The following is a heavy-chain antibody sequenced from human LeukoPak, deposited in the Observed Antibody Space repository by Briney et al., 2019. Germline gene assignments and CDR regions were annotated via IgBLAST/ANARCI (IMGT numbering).Heavy chain of an antibody. Sequence: GGSLRLSCTASGFTFSSYDMSWVRQAPGKGLEWVSGISGSGNSTYYADSVKGRFTISRDNSKSTLYLQMNSLRAEDTAVYYCAKDRHAPGRYCSSTICFPFDPWGQGTLVTVSS. CDR2: ISGSGNST. J-gene: IGHJ5*02. CDR1: GFTFSSYD. V-gene: IGHV3-23*01. D-gene: IGHD2-2*01. CDR3: AKDRHAPGRYCSSTICFPFDP.